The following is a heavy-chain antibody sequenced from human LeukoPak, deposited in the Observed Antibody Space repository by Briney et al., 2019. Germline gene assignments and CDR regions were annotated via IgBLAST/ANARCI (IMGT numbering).Heavy chain of an antibody. Sequence: PGGSLRLSCAAAGFTFTIAWMSWVRQAPGKGLEGVSAISGSGGSTYYADSVKGRFTISRDNAKNSLYLQMNSLRAEDTAVYYCARASIHGYLSYGYAFDIWGQGTMVTVSS. CDR2: ISGSGGST. CDR3: ARASIHGYLSYGYAFDI. V-gene: IGHV3-21*01. J-gene: IGHJ3*02. D-gene: IGHD5-18*01. CDR1: GFTFTIAW.